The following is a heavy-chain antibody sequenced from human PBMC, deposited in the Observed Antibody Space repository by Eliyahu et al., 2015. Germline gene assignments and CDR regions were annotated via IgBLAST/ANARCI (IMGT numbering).Heavy chain of an antibody. CDR1: GFSLSTXGMX. Sequence: QVTLRESGPALVKPTQTLTLTCTFSGFSLSTXGMXXXWIRQPPGKALXWLARIDWDXDKXYSTSLKTRLTISKDTSKNQVVLTMTNMDPVDTATYYCARIRGRAGGWGHAFDIWGQGTMVTVSS. CDR3: ARIRGRAGGWGHAFDI. CDR2: IDWDXDK. D-gene: IGHD2-21*02. V-gene: IGHV2-70*15. J-gene: IGHJ3*02.